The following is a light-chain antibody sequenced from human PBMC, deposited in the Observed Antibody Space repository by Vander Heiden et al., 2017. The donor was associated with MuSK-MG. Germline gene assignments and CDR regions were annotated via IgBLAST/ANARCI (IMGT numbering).Light chain of an antibody. CDR2: AAS. V-gene: IGKV1-39*01. Sequence: DIQMTQSPSSLSASVGDRVTITCRASQSISSYLNWYQQKPGKAPKLLIYAASSLQSGVPSRFSGSGSGTDFTLTISSLQPEDFATDYCQQGYSTPFTFGPGTKVDIK. CDR1: QSISSY. J-gene: IGKJ3*01. CDR3: QQGYSTPFT.